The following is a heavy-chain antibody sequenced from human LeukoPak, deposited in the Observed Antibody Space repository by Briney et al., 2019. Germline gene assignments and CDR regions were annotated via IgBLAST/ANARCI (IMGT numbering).Heavy chain of an antibody. D-gene: IGHD4-23*01. CDR3: ARAYGGKKFDY. J-gene: IGHJ4*02. CDR2: ISYDGSNK. V-gene: IGHV3-30*04. Sequence: GRSLRLSCAASGFTFSSYAMHWVRQAPGKGLEWVAVISYDGSNKYYADSVKGRFTISRDNSKNTLYLQMNSLRAEDTAVYYCARAYGGKKFDYWGQGTLVTVSS. CDR1: GFTFSSYA.